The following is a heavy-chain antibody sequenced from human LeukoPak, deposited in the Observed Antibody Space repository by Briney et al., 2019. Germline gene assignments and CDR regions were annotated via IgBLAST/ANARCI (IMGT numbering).Heavy chain of an antibody. D-gene: IGHD7-27*01. CDR1: GFTFSDYY. J-gene: IGHJ3*02. CDR2: ISNSGSSI. CDR3: ARKMGTLGHAFDI. V-gene: IGHV3-11*04. Sequence: PGGSLRLSCAASGFTFSDYYMNWIRQAPGKGLEWVSYISNSGSSIYYADSVKGRFTISRDNAKNSLYLQMNSLRAEDTAVYYCARKMGTLGHAFDIWGQGTMVTVSS.